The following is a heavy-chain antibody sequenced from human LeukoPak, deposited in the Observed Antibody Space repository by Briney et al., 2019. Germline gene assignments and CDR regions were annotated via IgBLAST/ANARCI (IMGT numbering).Heavy chain of an antibody. J-gene: IGHJ6*03. Sequence: SETLSLTCTVSGGSISSGYYWGWIRQPPGKGLEWIGSIYHSGSTYYNPSLKSRVTISVDTSKNQFSLKLSSVTAADTAVYYCARGRGSGWPFYYYYYYMDVWGKGTTVTVSS. CDR1: GGSISSGYY. D-gene: IGHD6-19*01. V-gene: IGHV4-38-2*02. CDR2: IYHSGST. CDR3: ARGRGSGWPFYYYYYYMDV.